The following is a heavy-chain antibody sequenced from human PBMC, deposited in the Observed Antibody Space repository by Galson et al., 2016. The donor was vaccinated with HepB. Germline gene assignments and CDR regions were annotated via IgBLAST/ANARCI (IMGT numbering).Heavy chain of an antibody. CDR2: MNPHSGNT. Sequence: SVKVSCKASGYTFTSSDINWVRQATGQGLEWIGWMNPHSGNTVYAQKFRGRVTMTSNISISTAYMELSSLRSEDTAVYYCSRGQTLSGYDLDYWGQGTLVTVSS. J-gene: IGHJ4*02. D-gene: IGHD5-12*01. CDR3: SRGQTLSGYDLDY. V-gene: IGHV1-8*01. CDR1: GYTFTSSD.